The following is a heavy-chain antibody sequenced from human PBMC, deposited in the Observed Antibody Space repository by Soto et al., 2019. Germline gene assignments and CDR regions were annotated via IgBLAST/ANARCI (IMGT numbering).Heavy chain of an antibody. V-gene: IGHV4-4*07. D-gene: IGHD3-3*01. CDR2: IYTSGST. J-gene: IGHJ5*02. CDR3: ARDSVRMYDFWSGFLFDP. Sequence: PSETLSLTCTFSGGSIISYYWSWIRQPAGKGLEWIGRIYTSGSTNYNPSLKSRVTMSVDTSKNQFSLKLSSVTAADTAVYYCARDSVRMYDFWSGFLFDPWGQGTLVTVSS. CDR1: GGSIISYY.